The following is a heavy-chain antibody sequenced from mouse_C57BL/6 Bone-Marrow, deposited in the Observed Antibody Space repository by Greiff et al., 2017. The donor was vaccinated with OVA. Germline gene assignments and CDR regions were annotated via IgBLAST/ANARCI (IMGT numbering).Heavy chain of an antibody. CDR2: ISSGGDYL. J-gene: IGHJ1*03. D-gene: IGHD1-1*01. Sequence: EVKLMESGEGLVKPGGSLKLSCAASGFTFSSYAMSWFRQTPEKRLEWVAYISSGGDYLYYADTVKGRFTISRDNARNTLYLQMSSLKSEDTAMYYCTRGDYYGKRYFCVWGTGTTVTVSS. V-gene: IGHV5-9-1*02. CDR1: GFTFSSYA. CDR3: TRGDYYGKRYFCV.